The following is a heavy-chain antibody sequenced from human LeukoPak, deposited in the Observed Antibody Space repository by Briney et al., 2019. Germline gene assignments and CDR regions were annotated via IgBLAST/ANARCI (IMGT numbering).Heavy chain of an antibody. CDR3: ARLPQFDP. CDR2: IYYSGST. V-gene: IGHV4-39*01. CDR1: GGSISSSSYY. J-gene: IGHJ5*02. Sequence: SETLSLTCTVSGGSISSSSYYRGWIRQPPGKGLEWIGSIYYSGSTYYNPSLKSRVTISVDTSKNQFSLKLSSVTAADTAVYYCARLPQFDPWGQGTLVTVSS.